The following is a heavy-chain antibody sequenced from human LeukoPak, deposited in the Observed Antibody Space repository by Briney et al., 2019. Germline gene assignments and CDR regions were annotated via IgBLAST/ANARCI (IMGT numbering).Heavy chain of an antibody. D-gene: IGHD3-22*01. CDR1: GGSISSYY. Sequence: SETLSLTCTVSGGSISSYYWSWIRQPPGKGLEWIGYIYYSGSTNYNPSLKSRVTISVDTSKNQLSLKLSSVTAADTAVYYCARENSGGYLFDYWGQETLVTVSS. CDR3: ARENSGGYLFDY. J-gene: IGHJ4*02. CDR2: IYYSGST. V-gene: IGHV4-59*12.